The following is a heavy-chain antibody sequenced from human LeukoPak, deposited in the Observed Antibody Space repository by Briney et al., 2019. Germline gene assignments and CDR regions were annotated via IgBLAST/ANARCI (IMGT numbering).Heavy chain of an antibody. V-gene: IGHV3-48*03. CDR1: GFTFSSYE. Sequence: GGSLRLSCAASGFTFSSYEMNWVRQAPGKGLEWVSYISSSGSTIYYADSVKGRFTISRDNAKNSLYLQMNSLRAEDTAVYYCARTSMITFGGVIVIPFDYWGQGTLVTVSS. J-gene: IGHJ4*02. CDR2: ISSSGSTI. D-gene: IGHD3-16*02. CDR3: ARTSMITFGGVIVIPFDY.